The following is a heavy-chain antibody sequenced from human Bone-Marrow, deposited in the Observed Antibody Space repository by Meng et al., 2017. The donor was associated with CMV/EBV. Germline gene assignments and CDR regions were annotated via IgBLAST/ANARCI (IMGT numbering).Heavy chain of an antibody. CDR2: ISSSSSTI. V-gene: IGHV3-48*04. Sequence: GESLKISCAASGFTFSSYSMNWVRQAPGKGLEWVSYISSSSSTIYYADSVKGRFTISRDNAKNSLYLQMNSLRAEDTAAYYCAKDSIVATNRYYYYYGMDVWGQGTTVTVSS. J-gene: IGHJ6*02. CDR1: GFTFSSYS. CDR3: AKDSIVATNRYYYYYGMDV. D-gene: IGHD5-12*01.